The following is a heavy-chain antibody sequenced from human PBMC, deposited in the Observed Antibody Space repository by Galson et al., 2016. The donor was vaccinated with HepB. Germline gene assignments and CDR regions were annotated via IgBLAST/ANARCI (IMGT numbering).Heavy chain of an antibody. CDR3: ATAGPGLAPRKFDY. CDR1: GFTFSDYY. Sequence: SLRLSCAASGFTFSDYYMSWIRQAPGKGLECISYISSRSTYTNYADSVKGRFTISRDNAKNSLYLQMNNLRADDTAVYYCATAGPGLAPRKFDYWGQGILVTVSS. CDR2: ISSRSTYT. J-gene: IGHJ4*02. D-gene: IGHD6-6*01. V-gene: IGHV3-11*06.